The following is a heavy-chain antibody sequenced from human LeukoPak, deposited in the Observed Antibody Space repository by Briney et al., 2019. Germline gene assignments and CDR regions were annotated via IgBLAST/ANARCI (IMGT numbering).Heavy chain of an antibody. D-gene: IGHD5-24*01. Sequence: SETLSLTCTVSGGSISSYYWSWIWQPPGKGLEWIGYIYYSGSTNYNPSLKSRVTISVDTSKNQFSLKLSSVTAADTAVYYCARARGRDGYSDYWGQGTLVTVSS. CDR2: IYYSGST. CDR3: ARARGRDGYSDY. CDR1: GGSISSYY. J-gene: IGHJ4*02. V-gene: IGHV4-59*12.